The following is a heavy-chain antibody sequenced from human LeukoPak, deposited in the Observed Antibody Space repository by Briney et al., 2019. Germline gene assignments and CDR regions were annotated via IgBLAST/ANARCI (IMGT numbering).Heavy chain of an antibody. D-gene: IGHD6-13*01. CDR2: INPKSGDT. CDR1: GYTLTDYY. Sequence: ASVKVSCKASGYTLTDYYMHWVRQAPGQGLEWMGWINPKSGDTKYAQESQGWVTMTRDTSISTAYIELSRSRSDDTAMYYCARGSPVAAAGTAYFHHWGQGTLVTVSS. CDR3: ARGSPVAAAGTAYFHH. J-gene: IGHJ1*01. V-gene: IGHV1-2*04.